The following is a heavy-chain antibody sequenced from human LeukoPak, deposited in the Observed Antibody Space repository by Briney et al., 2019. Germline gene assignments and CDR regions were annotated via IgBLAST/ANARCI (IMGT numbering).Heavy chain of an antibody. CDR1: GFTFSDYY. V-gene: IGHV3-11*04. CDR3: ARTKESAASDY. D-gene: IGHD6-13*01. CDR2: TSSSGSTK. Sequence: GGSLRLSCAASGFTFSDYYMSWIRQAPGKGLEWVSYTSSSGSTKYYADSVKGRFTISRDNAENSLFLQMNSLRAEDTAVYYCARTKESAASDYWGQGTLVTVSS. J-gene: IGHJ4*02.